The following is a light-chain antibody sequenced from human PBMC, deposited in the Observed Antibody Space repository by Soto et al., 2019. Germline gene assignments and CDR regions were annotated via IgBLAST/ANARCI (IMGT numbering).Light chain of an antibody. Sequence: QSALTQPASVSGSPGQSITISCTGTSGDVGRYNYVSWYQHHPGKAPKLMIYDVTDRSSGVSNRFSGSKSGNTASLTISGLQAEDEADYYCSSYTTSRADVFGTGTKLTVL. V-gene: IGLV2-14*03. J-gene: IGLJ1*01. CDR3: SSYTTSRADV. CDR2: DVT. CDR1: SGDVGRYNY.